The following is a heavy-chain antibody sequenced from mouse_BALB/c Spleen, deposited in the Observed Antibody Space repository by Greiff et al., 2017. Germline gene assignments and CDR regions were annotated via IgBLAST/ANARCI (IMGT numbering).Heavy chain of an antibody. D-gene: IGHD1-1*01. Sequence: EVKLMESGGGLVQPGGSLKLSCAASGFTFSSYTMSWVRQTPEKRLEWVAYISNGGGSTYYPDTVKGRFTISRDNAKNTLYLQMSSLKSEDTAMYYCARGTTVVDYYAMDYWGQGTSVTVSS. CDR1: GFTFSSYT. CDR3: ARGTTVVDYYAMDY. CDR2: ISNGGGST. V-gene: IGHV5-12-2*01. J-gene: IGHJ4*01.